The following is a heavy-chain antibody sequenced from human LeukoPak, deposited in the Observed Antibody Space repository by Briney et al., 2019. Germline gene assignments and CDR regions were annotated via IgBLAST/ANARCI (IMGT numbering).Heavy chain of an antibody. J-gene: IGHJ4*02. CDR2: IWYDGSNK. CDR1: GFTFSSYG. CDR3: ARAPLPYFDWLLVY. Sequence: GGSLRLSCAASGFTFSSYGMHWVRQAPGKGLEWVAVIWYDGSNKYYADSVKGRFTISRDNSKNTLYLQMNSLRAEDTAVYYCARAPLPYFDWLLVYWGQGTLVTVSS. V-gene: IGHV3-33*01. D-gene: IGHD3-9*01.